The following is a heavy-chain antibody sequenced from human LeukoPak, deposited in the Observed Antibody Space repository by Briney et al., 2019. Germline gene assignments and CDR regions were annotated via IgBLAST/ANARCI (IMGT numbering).Heavy chain of an antibody. CDR2: INHSGST. J-gene: IGHJ6*02. CDR3: ALGYCSSTSCCRPYYYYYGMDV. D-gene: IGHD2-2*01. CDR1: GGSFSGYY. Sequence: SSETLSLTCAVYGGSFSGYYWSWIRQPPGKGLEWIGEINHSGSTNYNPSLKSRVTISVDTSKNQFSLKLSSVTAADTAVYYCALGYCSSTSCCRPYYYYYGMDVWGQGTTVTVSS. V-gene: IGHV4-34*01.